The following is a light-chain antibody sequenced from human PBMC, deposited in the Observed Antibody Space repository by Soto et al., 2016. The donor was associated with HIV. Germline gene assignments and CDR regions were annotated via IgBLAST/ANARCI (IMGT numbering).Light chain of an antibody. CDR2: KAS. Sequence: DIQMTQSPSTLSASVGDRVTITCRASQRISSWLAWYQQKPGKAPKLLIYKASSLKSGVPSRFSGSGSGTEFTLTISSLQPDDFATYYCQQFGNSPYTFGQGTKLEIK. V-gene: IGKV1-5*03. CDR1: QRISSW. CDR3: QQFGNSPYT. J-gene: IGKJ2*01.